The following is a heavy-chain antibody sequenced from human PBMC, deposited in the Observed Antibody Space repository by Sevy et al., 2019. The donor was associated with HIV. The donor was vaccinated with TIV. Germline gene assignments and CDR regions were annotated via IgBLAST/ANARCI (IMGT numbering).Heavy chain of an antibody. CDR3: AGGRYDSSGSFDAFDI. D-gene: IGHD3-22*01. V-gene: IGHV3-23*01. Sequence: GGSLRLSCAASGFTFSSYAMNWVRQAPGKGLEWVSTIFGSGGGTYYADSVKGRFTISRDNSKNTLYLQMNSLRAEDTAVYDCAGGRYDSSGSFDAFDIWGQGTMVTVSS. J-gene: IGHJ3*02. CDR1: GFTFSSYA. CDR2: IFGSGGGT.